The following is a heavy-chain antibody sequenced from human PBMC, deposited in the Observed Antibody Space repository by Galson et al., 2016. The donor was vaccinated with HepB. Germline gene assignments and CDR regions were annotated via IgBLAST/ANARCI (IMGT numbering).Heavy chain of an antibody. J-gene: IGHJ4*02. CDR2: IYSGDST. D-gene: IGHD3-3*01. V-gene: IGHV3-53*01. CDR3: ARGGLYDFLNCYAGFDS. Sequence: SLRLSCAASGLTVSSNYMSWVRQAPDKGLEWVSVIYSGDSTYYADPVKGQFTISRDTSKNTVYPQMNSLRAEETSFYYCARGGLYDFLNCYAGFDSWGQGTLVSVSS. CDR1: GLTVSSNY.